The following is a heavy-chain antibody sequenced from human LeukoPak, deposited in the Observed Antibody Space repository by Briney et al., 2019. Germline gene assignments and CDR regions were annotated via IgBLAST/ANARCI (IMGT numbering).Heavy chain of an antibody. Sequence: PSETLSLTCTVSGGSISSGGYYWSWIRQHPGKGLEWIGYIYYSGSTYYNPSLKSRVTISVDTSKNQFSLKLSSVTAADTAVYYCARDTSAYYYGSGSYSDWYFDLWGRGTLVTVSS. CDR2: IYYSGST. V-gene: IGHV4-61*08. CDR1: GGSISSGGYY. CDR3: ARDTSAYYYGSGSYSDWYFDL. J-gene: IGHJ2*01. D-gene: IGHD3-10*01.